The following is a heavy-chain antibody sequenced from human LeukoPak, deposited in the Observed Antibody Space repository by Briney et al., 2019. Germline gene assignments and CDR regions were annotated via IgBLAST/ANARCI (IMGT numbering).Heavy chain of an antibody. V-gene: IGHV1-69*13. J-gene: IGHJ4*02. Sequence: ASVKVSCKASGGTFSSYAVSWVRQAPGQGLEWMGGIIPMSGTANYAQKFQDRVTITADESTSTAYMELSSLRAEDTAVYYCAKDHYDFWSGYSPQYYFDYWGQGTLVTVSS. CDR1: GGTFSSYA. CDR2: IIPMSGTA. D-gene: IGHD3-3*01. CDR3: AKDHYDFWSGYSPQYYFDY.